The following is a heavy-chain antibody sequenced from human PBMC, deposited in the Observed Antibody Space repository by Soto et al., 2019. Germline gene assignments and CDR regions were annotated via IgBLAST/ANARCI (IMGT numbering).Heavy chain of an antibody. CDR2: ISGSGGNT. V-gene: IGHV3-23*01. J-gene: IGHJ5*02. Sequence: EVQPLESGGGLVQPGGSLRLSCAASRFTFSTYAMSWVRQAPGKGLEWVSDISGSGGNTYYADSVKGRFTISRDNSKNTLYLQMNSLRAEDTAVYYCAKSAMVRGGGWFDPWGRGNLVTVSS. D-gene: IGHD3-10*01. CDR3: AKSAMVRGGGWFDP. CDR1: RFTFSTYA.